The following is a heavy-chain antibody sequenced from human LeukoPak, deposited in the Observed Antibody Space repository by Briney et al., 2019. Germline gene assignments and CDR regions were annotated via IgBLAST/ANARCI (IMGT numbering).Heavy chain of an antibody. J-gene: IGHJ5*02. CDR1: GGSFSGYY. CDR3: ARGARRGYCSSTSCPLGRHWFDP. V-gene: IGHV4-34*01. CDR2: INHSGST. D-gene: IGHD2-2*01. Sequence: SKTLSLTCAVYGGSFSGYYWSWIRQPPGKGLEWIGEINHSGSTNYNPSLKSRVTISVDTSKNQFSLKLSSVTAADTAVYYCARGARRGYCSSTSCPLGRHWFDPWGQGTLVTVSS.